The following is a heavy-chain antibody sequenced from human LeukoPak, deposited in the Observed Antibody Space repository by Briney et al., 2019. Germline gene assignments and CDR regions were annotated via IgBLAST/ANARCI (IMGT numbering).Heavy chain of an antibody. CDR3: AREMTDAFDI. Sequence: SQTLSLTCAISGDSVSTNSAAWNWIRQSPSGGLEWLGRTYYRSKWYYDYAVSVKSRVIINPDTSKNQFSLHLNSVTPEDTAVYYCAREMTDAFDIWGQGTVVTVSS. J-gene: IGHJ3*02. V-gene: IGHV6-1*01. CDR1: GDSVSTNSAA. CDR2: TYYRSKWYY.